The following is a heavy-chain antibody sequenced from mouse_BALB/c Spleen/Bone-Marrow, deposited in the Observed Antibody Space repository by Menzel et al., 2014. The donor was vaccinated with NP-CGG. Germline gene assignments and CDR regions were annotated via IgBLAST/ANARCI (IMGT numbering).Heavy chain of an antibody. V-gene: IGHV4-1*02. CDR2: INPDSRTI. D-gene: IGHD3-3*01. CDR3: ARRDYYYGMDY. J-gene: IGHJ4*01. CDR1: GFDFSRYW. Sequence: EVMLVESGGGLVQPGGSLKLSCAASGFDFSRYWMSWVRQAPGKGLEWIGEINPDSRTINSTPSLKDKFIISRDKGENTLYLEMSKVRSEDTALYYCARRDYYYGMDYWGQGTSVNVSS.